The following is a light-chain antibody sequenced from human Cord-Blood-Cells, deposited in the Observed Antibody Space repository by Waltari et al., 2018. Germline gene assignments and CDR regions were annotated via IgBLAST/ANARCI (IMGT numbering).Light chain of an antibody. CDR2: ATS. Sequence: RVTITCRASQSISSYLNWYQQKPGKAPKLLIYATSSLQSGVPSRFSGSGSGTDFTLTISSLQPEDFATYYCQQSYSTPYTFGQGTKLEIK. J-gene: IGKJ2*01. CDR3: QQSYSTPYT. V-gene: IGKV1-39*01. CDR1: QSISSY.